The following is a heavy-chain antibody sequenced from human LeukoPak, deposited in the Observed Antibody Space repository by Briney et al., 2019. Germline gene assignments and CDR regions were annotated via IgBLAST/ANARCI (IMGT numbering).Heavy chain of an antibody. Sequence: SETLSLTCAVYGGSFSGYYRSWIRQPPGKGLEWIGEINHSGSTNYNPSLKSRVTISVDTSKNQFSLKLSSVTVADTAVYYCATDSSSDFDCWGQGTLVTVSS. CDR3: ATDSSSDFDC. J-gene: IGHJ4*02. CDR2: INHSGST. D-gene: IGHD6-13*01. V-gene: IGHV4-34*01. CDR1: GGSFSGYY.